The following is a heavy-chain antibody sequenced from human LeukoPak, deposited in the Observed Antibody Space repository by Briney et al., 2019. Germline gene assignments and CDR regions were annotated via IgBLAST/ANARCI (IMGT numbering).Heavy chain of an antibody. D-gene: IGHD5-12*01. V-gene: IGHV3-66*01. J-gene: IGHJ4*02. CDR3: AKTWSSVATGDY. Sequence: GGSLRLSCEASGFSVSSNYMSWVRQAPGKGLEWVSVFFASGGTFYTDSVKGRFTISRDTSTNSLYLQMNSLRAEDTAVYYCAKTWSSVATGDYWGQGTLVTVSS. CDR2: FFASGGT. CDR1: GFSVSSNY.